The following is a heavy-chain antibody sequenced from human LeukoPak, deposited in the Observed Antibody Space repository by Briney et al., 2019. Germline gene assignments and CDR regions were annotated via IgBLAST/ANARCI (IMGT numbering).Heavy chain of an antibody. J-gene: IGHJ4*02. CDR1: GFTVSSNY. D-gene: IGHD3-22*01. V-gene: IGHV3-53*01. CDR2: IYSGGST. Sequence: GGSLRLSCAASGFTVSSNYMSWVRQAPGKGLEWVSVIYSGGSTYYAGSVKGRFTISRDNSNNTLYLQMNSLRAEDTAVYYCVRLYFDSDGYYPFWGQGTLVTVSS. CDR3: VRLYFDSDGYYPF.